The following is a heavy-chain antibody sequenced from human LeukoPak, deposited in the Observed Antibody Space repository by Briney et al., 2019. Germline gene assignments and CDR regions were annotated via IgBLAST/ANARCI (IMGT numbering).Heavy chain of an antibody. CDR2: IYYSGST. CDR1: GGSISSSSYY. Sequence: SETLSLTCTVSGGSISSSSYYWGWIRQPPGKGLEWIGSIYYSGSTYYNPSLKSRVTISVDTSKNQFSLKLSSVTAADTAVYYCARGGYVRARNFDYWGQGTLVTVSS. D-gene: IGHD3-16*01. V-gene: IGHV4-39*07. J-gene: IGHJ4*02. CDR3: ARGGYVRARNFDY.